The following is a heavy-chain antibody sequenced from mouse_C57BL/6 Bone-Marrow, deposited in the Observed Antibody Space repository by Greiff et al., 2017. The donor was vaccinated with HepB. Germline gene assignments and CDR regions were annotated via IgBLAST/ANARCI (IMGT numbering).Heavy chain of an antibody. Sequence: VQLQQPGAELVKPGASVKLSCKASGYTFTSYWMHWVKQRPGQGLEWIGMIHPNSGSTNYNEKFKSKATLTVDKSSSTAYMQLSSLTSEDSEVYYWARAEITTVVATPFAYWGQGTLVTVSA. CDR1: GYTFTSYW. J-gene: IGHJ3*01. CDR3: ARAEITTVVATPFAY. D-gene: IGHD1-1*01. V-gene: IGHV1-64*01. CDR2: IHPNSGST.